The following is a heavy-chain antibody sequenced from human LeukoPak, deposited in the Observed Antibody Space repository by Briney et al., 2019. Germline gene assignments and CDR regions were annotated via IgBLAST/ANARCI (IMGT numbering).Heavy chain of an antibody. J-gene: IGHJ4*02. CDR2: ISGDGGST. CDR1: GFTFDDYA. D-gene: IGHD3-3*01. CDR3: AKSGGGFWSGYYLYYFDY. Sequence: PGGSLRLSCAASGFTFDDYAMHWVRQAPGKGLKWVSLISGDGGSTYYADSVKGRFTISRDNSKNSLYLQMNSLRTEDTALYYCAKSGGGFWSGYYLYYFDYWGQGTLVTVSS. V-gene: IGHV3-43*02.